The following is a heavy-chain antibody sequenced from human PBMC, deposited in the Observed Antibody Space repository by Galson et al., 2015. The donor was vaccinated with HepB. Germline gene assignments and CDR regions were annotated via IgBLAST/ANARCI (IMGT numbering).Heavy chain of an antibody. V-gene: IGHV3-53*01. J-gene: IGHJ4*02. D-gene: IGHD3-10*01. CDR3: ASLGGSDFGG. CDR2: VRGYGDI. CDR1: GFSVNDNN. Sequence: SLRLSCAASGFSVNDNNMCWVRQAPGERLEWVSVVRGYGDIYYADFVKGRFRTSRDIRMHTLYLHMKSLRAEDMAMYDCASLGGSDFGGWGQGTLVTVSS.